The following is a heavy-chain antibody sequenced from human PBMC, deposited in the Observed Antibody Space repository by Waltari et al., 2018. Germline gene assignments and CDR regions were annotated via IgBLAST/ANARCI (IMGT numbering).Heavy chain of an antibody. CDR2: FDPEEGER. D-gene: IGHD1-26*01. CDR1: GFSLSELS. V-gene: IGHV1-24*01. CDR3: AAGFGGTYGKH. Sequence: QVQVVQSGAEVKKPGASVKVSCSVSGFSLSELSIHWVRQAHAKGCEGMGSFDPEEGERIYARNFQGRITMTEDTATDTAYLEVISLRSEDTAVYYWAAGFGGTYGKHWGQGTLVSVSS. J-gene: IGHJ1*01.